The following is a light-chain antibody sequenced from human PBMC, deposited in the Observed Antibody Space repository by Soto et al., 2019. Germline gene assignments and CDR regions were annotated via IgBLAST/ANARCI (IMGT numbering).Light chain of an antibody. CDR2: DAS. V-gene: IGKV1-5*01. Sequence: GDRVTITCRASQSISRWLAWHQQKPGKAPKLLIYDASSLESGVPSRFSGSGSGTEFTLTISSLQPDDFATYYCQQLRMYPSTFGGGTKVDIK. CDR1: QSISRW. CDR3: QQLRMYPST. J-gene: IGKJ4*01.